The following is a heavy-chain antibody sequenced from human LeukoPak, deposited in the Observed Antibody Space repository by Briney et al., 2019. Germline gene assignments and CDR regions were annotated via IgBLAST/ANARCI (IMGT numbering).Heavy chain of an antibody. CDR1: GGSISSYY. Sequence: SETLSLTCTVSGGSISSYYWNWIRQPPGKGLEWIGYTKNIGSTNYNPSLKSRVTISVDTSKNQFSLKLSSVTAADTAVYYCARGLGAAGFFDYWGQGILVTVSS. J-gene: IGHJ4*02. CDR3: ARGLGAAGFFDY. D-gene: IGHD6-13*01. V-gene: IGHV4-59*01. CDR2: TKNIGST.